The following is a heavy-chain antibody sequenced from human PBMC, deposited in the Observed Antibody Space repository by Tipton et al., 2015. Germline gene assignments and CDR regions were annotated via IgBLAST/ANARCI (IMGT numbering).Heavy chain of an antibody. CDR1: GFTFSSYA. J-gene: IGHJ4*02. CDR2: ISNSGGST. CDR3: AKNSGNYYSSSSDH. D-gene: IGHD3-10*01. V-gene: IGHV3-23*01. Sequence: SLRLSCAASGFTFSSYAMSWVRQAPGKGLEWVSGISNSGGSTYYADSVNGRFDISRDESKNTVYLQMNSLRVEDTAVYYCAKNSGNYYSSSSDHWGQGTLVTVSS.